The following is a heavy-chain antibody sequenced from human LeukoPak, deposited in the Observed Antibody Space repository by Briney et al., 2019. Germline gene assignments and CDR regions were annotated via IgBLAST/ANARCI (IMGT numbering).Heavy chain of an antibody. CDR1: GYTFTSYY. D-gene: IGHD5-18*01. CDR2: INPSGGST. V-gene: IGHV1-46*01. Sequence: ASVKVSCKASGYTFTSYYMHWVRQAPGQGLEWMGIINPSGGSTSYAQKFQGRVTMTRDTSTSTVYMELSSLRSEDTAVYYCAREEIQLWSKPAVFGLGARPGFDYWGQGTPVTVSS. J-gene: IGHJ4*02. CDR3: AREEIQLWSKPAVFGLGARPGFDY.